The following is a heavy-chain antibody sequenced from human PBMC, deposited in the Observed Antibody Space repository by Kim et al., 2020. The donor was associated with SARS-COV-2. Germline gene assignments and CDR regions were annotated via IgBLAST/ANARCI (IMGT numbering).Heavy chain of an antibody. CDR3: AIRGYYYYGMDV. J-gene: IGHJ6*02. Sequence: YYADSVKGRFTISRDNSKNTLYLQMNSLRAEDTALYYCAIRGYYYYGMDVWGQGTTVTVSS. V-gene: IGHV3-23*01.